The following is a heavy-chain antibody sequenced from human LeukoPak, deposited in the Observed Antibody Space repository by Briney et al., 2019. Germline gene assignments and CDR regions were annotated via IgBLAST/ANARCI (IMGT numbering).Heavy chain of an antibody. J-gene: IGHJ4*02. V-gene: IGHV3-9*01. CDR2: ISWNSGSI. CDR1: GFTFDDYA. Sequence: RSGGSLRLSCAASGFTFDDYAMHWVRQAPGKGLEWVSGISWNSGSIGYADSVKGRFTISRDNAKNSLYLQMNSLRAEDTAVYYCARTPTYYDILTGYSTFDYWGQGTLVTVSS. CDR3: ARTPTYYDILTGYSTFDY. D-gene: IGHD3-9*01.